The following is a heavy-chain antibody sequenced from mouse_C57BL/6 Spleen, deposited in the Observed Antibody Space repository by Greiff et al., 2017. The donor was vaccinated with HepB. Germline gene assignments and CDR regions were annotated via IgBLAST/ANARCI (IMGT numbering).Heavy chain of an antibody. CDR1: GFNIKDDY. J-gene: IGHJ3*01. Sequence: EVQLQQSGAELVRPGASVKLSCTASGFNIKDDYMHWVKQRPEQGLEWIGWIDPENGDTEYASKFQGKATITADTSSNTAYLQLSSLTSEDTAGYYCTPLPSFAYWGQGTLVTVSA. V-gene: IGHV14-4*01. CDR2: IDPENGDT. CDR3: TPLPSFAY.